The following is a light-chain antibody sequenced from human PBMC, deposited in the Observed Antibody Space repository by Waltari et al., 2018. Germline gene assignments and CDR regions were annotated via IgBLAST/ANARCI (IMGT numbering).Light chain of an antibody. Sequence: DIQMTQSPSTLSASVGDTITITCRASQSIGNYLDWYQQKPGKAPKLLIYTASSSGSGVPFRFSGSGAETAFTITILRLQAHAFATYHWNQYKTYCSFGQGTKLEIK. V-gene: IGKV1-5*03. J-gene: IGKJ2*04. CDR3: NQYKTYCS. CDR2: TAS. CDR1: QSIGNY.